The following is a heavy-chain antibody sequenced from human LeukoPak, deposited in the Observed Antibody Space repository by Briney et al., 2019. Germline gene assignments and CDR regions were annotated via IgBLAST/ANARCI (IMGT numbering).Heavy chain of an antibody. CDR1: GGSISSYY. CDR3: ASNLRHFDWLSFDY. J-gene: IGHJ4*02. CDR2: IYYSGST. D-gene: IGHD3-9*01. V-gene: IGHV4-59*08. Sequence: SETLSLTCTVSGGSISSYYWSWIRQPPGKGLEWIGYIYYSGSTNYNPSLKSRVTISVDTSKNQFSLKLSSVTAADTAVYYCASNLRHFDWLSFDYWGQGTLVTVSS.